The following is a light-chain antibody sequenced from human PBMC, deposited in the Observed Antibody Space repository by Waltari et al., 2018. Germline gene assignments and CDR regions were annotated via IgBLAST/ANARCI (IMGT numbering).Light chain of an antibody. V-gene: IGLV1-47*01. CDR3: ASWDDNLSGSL. CDR2: RND. J-gene: IGLJ2*01. CDR1: DPNIGANY. Sequence: QSVLTQPPSASGTPGQTVTISCSGRDPNIGANYVYWFQQLPETAPKLLIYRNDQRPSGVPDRFSGSKSVTSASLAISGLRSEDEASYYCASWDDNLSGSLFGGGTKLTVL.